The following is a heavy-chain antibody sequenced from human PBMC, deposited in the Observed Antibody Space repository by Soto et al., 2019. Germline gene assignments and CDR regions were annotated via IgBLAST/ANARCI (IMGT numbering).Heavy chain of an antibody. D-gene: IGHD5-12*01. CDR2: IYYSGST. J-gene: IGHJ4*02. CDR1: GGSISSSSYY. CDR3: ARSIVATLDY. V-gene: IGHV4-39*01. Sequence: SETLSLTCTVSGGSISSSSYYWGWIRQPPGKGLEWIGSIYYSGSTYYNPSLKSRVTISVDTSKNQFSLKLSSVTAADTAVYYCARSIVATLDYWGQGTLVTVSS.